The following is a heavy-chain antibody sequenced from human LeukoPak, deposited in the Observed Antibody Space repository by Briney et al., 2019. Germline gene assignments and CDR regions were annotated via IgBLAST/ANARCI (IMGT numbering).Heavy chain of an antibody. Sequence: GGSLRLSCAASGFTFSSHSMNWVRQAPGKGLEWVSYIASSGSTIYYADSVKGRFTISRDNAKSSLFLQMNSLRADDTAVYYCATSRGYFFRWFQHWGQGTLVTVSS. CDR2: IASSGSTI. D-gene: IGHD3-22*01. V-gene: IGHV3-48*04. CDR1: GFTFSSHS. CDR3: ATSRGYFFRWFQH. J-gene: IGHJ1*01.